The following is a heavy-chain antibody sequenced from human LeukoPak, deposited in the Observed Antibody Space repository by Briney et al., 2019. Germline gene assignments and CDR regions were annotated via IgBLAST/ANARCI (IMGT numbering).Heavy chain of an antibody. D-gene: IGHD3-9*01. CDR3: ASLRYFDWFSDY. V-gene: IGHV1-24*01. CDR1: GYTLTELS. J-gene: IGHJ4*02. Sequence: ASVKVSCKVSGYTLTELSMHWVRQAPGKGLEWMGGFDPEDGETIYAQKFQGRVTMTEATSTDTAYMELSSLRSEDTAVYYCASLRYFDWFSDYWGQGTLVTVSS. CDR2: FDPEDGET.